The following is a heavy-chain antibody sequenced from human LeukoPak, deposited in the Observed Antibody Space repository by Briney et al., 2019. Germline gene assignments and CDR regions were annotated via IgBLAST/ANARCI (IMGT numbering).Heavy chain of an antibody. J-gene: IGHJ5*02. Sequence: GGSLRLSCAASGFTFSSYAMSWVRQAPGKGLEWVANIKQDGSEKYYVDSVKGRFTISRDNAKNSLYLQMNSLRAEDTAVYYCARDGYSSSLNWFDPWGQGTLVTVSS. V-gene: IGHV3-7*01. CDR1: GFTFSSYA. D-gene: IGHD6-13*01. CDR3: ARDGYSSSLNWFDP. CDR2: IKQDGSEK.